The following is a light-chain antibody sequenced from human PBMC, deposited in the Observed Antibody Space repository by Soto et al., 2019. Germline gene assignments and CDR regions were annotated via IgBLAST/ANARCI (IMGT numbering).Light chain of an antibody. CDR2: GIS. V-gene: IGKV3-15*01. CDR3: QQYSKWPIT. Sequence: EIVLTQSPATLSLSPGDRVTLSCRASQSVSNYLSWYQQKPGQAPRLLIYGISTRATGIPARFSGSGSGTEFSLTISSLQSEDFAVYYCQQYSKWPITFGQGTRLEIK. J-gene: IGKJ5*01. CDR1: QSVSNY.